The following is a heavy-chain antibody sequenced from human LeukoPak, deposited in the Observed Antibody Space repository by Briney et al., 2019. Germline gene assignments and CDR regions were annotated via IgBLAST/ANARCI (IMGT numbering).Heavy chain of an antibody. Sequence: GGSLRLSCAASGFTFSNYGMHWVRQAPGKGLEWVALISNDGSNDYYGDSVEGRFTISRDNSKNTLYLQMNSLIPEDTAVYYCAKDYYDSSGYYNDAFDMWGQGTMVTVSS. CDR1: GFTFSNYG. CDR2: ISNDGSND. CDR3: AKDYYDSSGYYNDAFDM. D-gene: IGHD3-22*01. V-gene: IGHV3-30*18. J-gene: IGHJ3*02.